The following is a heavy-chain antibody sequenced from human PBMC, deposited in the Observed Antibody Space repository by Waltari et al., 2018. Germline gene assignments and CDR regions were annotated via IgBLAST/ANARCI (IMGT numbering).Heavy chain of an antibody. CDR2: IYTRGST. CDR3: ARDLSPPNWFDP. J-gene: IGHJ5*02. V-gene: IGHV4-61*02. CDR1: GDSISSGSYH. Sequence: QLQLQESGPGLVKPSQTLSLTCTVSGDSISSGSYHWSWIRQPAGKGLEWIGRIYTRGSTNYNPSLKSRVTMSIDTSGNHLSLKLSSVTAADTAVYYCARDLSPPNWFDPWGQGTLVTVSS. D-gene: IGHD3-3*02.